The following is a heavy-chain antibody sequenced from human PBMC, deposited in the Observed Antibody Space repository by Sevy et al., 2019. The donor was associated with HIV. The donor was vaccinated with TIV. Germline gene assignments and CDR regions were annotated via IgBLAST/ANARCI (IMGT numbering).Heavy chain of an antibody. CDR1: GYTLIQIS. CDR2: FDPEDGET. Sequence: ASVKVSCKVSGYTLIQISMHWVRQPPGRGLEWMGSFDPEDGETIYAQKFQGRLTMTEDTSTDTAYMEMSSLKSEDTAVYYCAATKDYYESSGDPFDYWGQGTLLTVSS. CDR3: AATKDYYESSGDPFDY. D-gene: IGHD3-22*01. J-gene: IGHJ4*02. V-gene: IGHV1-24*01.